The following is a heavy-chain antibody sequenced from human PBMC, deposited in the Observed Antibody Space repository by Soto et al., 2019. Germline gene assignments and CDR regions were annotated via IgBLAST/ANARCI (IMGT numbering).Heavy chain of an antibody. Sequence: QVHLVESAGGVVQPGRSLRLSCAASGFTFSIYGMHSVRQAPGKGLEWVADLSYDGTNKYYRDSVKGRFTISRDNSKNALYLQMDSLRPEDTAVYYCAKLPDCGDPTGRGYWGQRTLVTVSS. CDR1: GFTFSIYG. CDR2: LSYDGTNK. D-gene: IGHD4-17*01. V-gene: IGHV3-30*18. J-gene: IGHJ4*02. CDR3: AKLPDCGDPTGRGY.